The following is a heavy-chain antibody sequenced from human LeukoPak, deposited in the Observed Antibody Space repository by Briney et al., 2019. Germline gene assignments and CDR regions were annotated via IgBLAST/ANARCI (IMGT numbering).Heavy chain of an antibody. CDR1: GYTFTNYD. CDR2: MNPHSGST. V-gene: IGHV1-8*01. Sequence: GASVKVSCKASGYTFTNYDINWVRQATGQGLEWMGWMNPHSGSTGHAQKFQGRVTMTRDTSITTAYMELSSLRSEDTAIYYCARGNTGVTGWGQGTLVTVSS. J-gene: IGHJ4*02. CDR3: ARGNTGVTG. D-gene: IGHD2-21*02.